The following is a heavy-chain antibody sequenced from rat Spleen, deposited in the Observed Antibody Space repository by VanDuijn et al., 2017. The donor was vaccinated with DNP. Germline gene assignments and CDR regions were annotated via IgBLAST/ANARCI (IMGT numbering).Heavy chain of an antibody. V-gene: IGHV5S10*01. CDR2: IIYDGSRT. Sequence: EVQLVESGGGLVQPGRSLKLSCAASGFTFSDYYMAWVRQAPKKGLEWVATIIYDGSRTYYRDSVKGRFTIFRNNAKTTLYLQMYSLRSEDTATYYCATHSFTSGITTAFGSWGQGTLVTVSS. J-gene: IGHJ3*01. CDR1: GFTFSDYY. CDR3: ATHSFTSGITTAFGS. D-gene: IGHD1-11*01.